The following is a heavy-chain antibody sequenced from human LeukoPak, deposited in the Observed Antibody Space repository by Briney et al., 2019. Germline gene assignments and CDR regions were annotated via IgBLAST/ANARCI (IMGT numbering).Heavy chain of an antibody. CDR2: IWYDGSNK. D-gene: IGHD2-8*01. J-gene: IGHJ6*03. V-gene: IGHV3-33*06. CDR3: VKGGGLYCTNGVCQGTYYYYYMDV. Sequence: GRSLRLSCAASGFTLSSNYMSWGRQAPGKGLEWVAVIWYDGSNKYYADSVKGRFTISRDNSKNTLYLQMNSLRAEDTAVYYCVKGGGLYCTNGVCQGTYYYYYMDVWGKGTTVTVSS. CDR1: GFTLSSNY.